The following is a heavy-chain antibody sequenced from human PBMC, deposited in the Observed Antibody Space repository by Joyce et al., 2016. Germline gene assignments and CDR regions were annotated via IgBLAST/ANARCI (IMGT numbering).Heavy chain of an antibody. V-gene: IGHV5-51*01. CDR3: ARSPTGWSFDF. D-gene: IGHD6-19*01. Sequence: EVQLVQSGAEVRKPGESLKISCKVSGYTFTSKWIGWVRQMPGKGLDWMAVSFPADSDRKYSPSFEGQVTISVDKSISTAYLQWSSLNASDTAVYYCARSPTGWSFDFWGQGTPVTVSP. CDR1: GYTFTSKW. J-gene: IGHJ4*02. CDR2: SFPADSDR.